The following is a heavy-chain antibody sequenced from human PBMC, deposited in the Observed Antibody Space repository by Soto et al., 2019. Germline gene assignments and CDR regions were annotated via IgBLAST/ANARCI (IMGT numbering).Heavy chain of an antibody. CDR3: ARVGAREQWLIYYFDY. V-gene: IGHV4-34*01. CDR2: INHSGST. Sequence: QVQLQQWGAGLLKPSETLSLTCAVYGGSFSGYYWSWIRQPPGKGLEWIGEINHSGSTNYNPSLKSRVNISVDTSKNQFSLKLSSVTAADTAVYYCARVGAREQWLIYYFDYWGQGTLVTVSS. J-gene: IGHJ4*02. D-gene: IGHD6-19*01. CDR1: GGSFSGYY.